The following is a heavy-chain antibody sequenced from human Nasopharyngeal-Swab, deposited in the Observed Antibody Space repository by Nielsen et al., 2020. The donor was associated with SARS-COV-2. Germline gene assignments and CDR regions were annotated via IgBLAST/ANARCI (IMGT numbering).Heavy chain of an antibody. CDR1: GGTFSSYA. D-gene: IGHD6-6*01. Sequence: SVKVSCKASGGTFSSYAISWVRQAPGQGLEWMGGILPIFGTADYAQKFQDRVTITADESTSTAYMELSSLRSEDTAVYYCARSGYSNSDIDYWGQGTLVTVS. CDR3: ARSGYSNSDIDY. CDR2: ILPIFGTA. J-gene: IGHJ4*02. V-gene: IGHV1-69*13.